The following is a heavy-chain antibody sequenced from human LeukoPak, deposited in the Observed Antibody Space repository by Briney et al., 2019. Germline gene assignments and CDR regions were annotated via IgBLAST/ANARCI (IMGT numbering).Heavy chain of an antibody. CDR1: GFAFSSYD. J-gene: IGHJ5*02. V-gene: IGHV3-13*01. D-gene: IGHD5-12*01. CDR3: ARMGAYSGYDH. Sequence: GGSLRLSCAASGFAFSSYDMHWVRQATGKGLEWVSAIGTAGDTYYPGSVKGRFTISRENAKNSLYLQMNSLRAGDTAVYYCARMGAYSGYDHWGQGTLVTVSS. CDR2: IGTAGDT.